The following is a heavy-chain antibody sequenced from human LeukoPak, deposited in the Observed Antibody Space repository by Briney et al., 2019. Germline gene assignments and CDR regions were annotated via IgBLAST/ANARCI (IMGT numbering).Heavy chain of an antibody. CDR2: ISRSSTTI. Sequence: GGSLRLSCAASGFTFTYNGMNWVRQAPGKGLEWVSFISRSSTTIYYADSVKGRFTISRDNAKNSLYLQMNSLRAEDTAVYYCAELGITMIGGVWGKGTTVTISS. J-gene: IGHJ6*04. V-gene: IGHV3-48*04. D-gene: IGHD3-10*02. CDR1: GFTFTYNG. CDR3: AELGITMIGGV.